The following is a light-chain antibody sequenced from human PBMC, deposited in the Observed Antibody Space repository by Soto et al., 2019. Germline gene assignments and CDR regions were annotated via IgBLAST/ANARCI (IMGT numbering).Light chain of an antibody. CDR2: AAS. CDR1: QSISSY. V-gene: IGKV1-39*01. CDR3: QQSYSTRLT. J-gene: IGKJ4*01. Sequence: DIQMTQSPSSLSASVGDRVTITCRASQSISSYLNWYQQKPGKAPKLLIYAASSLQSGVPSRFSGSGSGTDFTLTISSLQPKDFETYYCQQSYSTRLTFGGGTKVEIK.